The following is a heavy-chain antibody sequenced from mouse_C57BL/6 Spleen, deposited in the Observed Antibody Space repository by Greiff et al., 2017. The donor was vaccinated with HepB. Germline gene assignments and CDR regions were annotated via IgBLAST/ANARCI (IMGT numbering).Heavy chain of an antibody. V-gene: IGHV5-4*01. Sequence: EVQGVESGGGLVKPGGSLKLSCAASGFTFSSYAMSWVRQTPEKRLEWVATISDGGSYTYYPDNVKGRFTISRDNAKNNLYLQMSHLKSEDTAMYYGARDLTTVAYWGQGTLVTVSA. J-gene: IGHJ3*01. CDR2: ISDGGSYT. CDR3: ARDLTTVAY. D-gene: IGHD1-1*01. CDR1: GFTFSSYA.